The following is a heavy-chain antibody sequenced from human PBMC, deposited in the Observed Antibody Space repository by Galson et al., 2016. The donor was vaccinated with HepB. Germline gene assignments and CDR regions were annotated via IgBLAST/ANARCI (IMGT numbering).Heavy chain of an antibody. Sequence: SVKVSCKASGYTFSTYAMHWVRQAPGQRLEWMGWINGGNGNTEYSQKFQGRITITRDTSASTAYMELTGLTSEDTAVYYCARAFRSSTVAARVFDPWGQRTLVTVSS. CDR1: GYTFSTYA. CDR2: INGGNGNT. D-gene: IGHD6-6*01. V-gene: IGHV1-3*01. CDR3: ARAFRSSTVAARVFDP. J-gene: IGHJ5*02.